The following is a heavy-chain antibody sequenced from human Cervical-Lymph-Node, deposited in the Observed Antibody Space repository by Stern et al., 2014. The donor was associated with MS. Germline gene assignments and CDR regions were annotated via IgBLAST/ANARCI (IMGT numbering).Heavy chain of an antibody. Sequence: VQLVESGGGVVQPGRSLSLSCVASGFTFSTYAMHWVRQAPGKGLVWVAFVSYEGAQRNSTDAVKARFTISRDNSKNTLYLHMNSLRDEDTAVYFCARGGRGVGLEYWGQGALVTVSS. V-gene: IGHV3-30-3*01. D-gene: IGHD3-10*01. CDR2: VSYEGAQR. CDR3: ARGGRGVGLEY. J-gene: IGHJ4*02. CDR1: GFTFSTYA.